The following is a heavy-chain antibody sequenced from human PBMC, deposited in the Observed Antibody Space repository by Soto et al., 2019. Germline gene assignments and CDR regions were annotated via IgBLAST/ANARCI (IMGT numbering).Heavy chain of an antibody. CDR3: ARATYNWNHES. J-gene: IGHJ4*02. CDR1: GFPLEKYG. D-gene: IGHD1-20*01. CDR2: SSFSGDYI. V-gene: IGHV3-21*01. Sequence: PGGSLRLSGAVSGFPLEKYGMNWVRQAPGKGLEWVSSSSFSGDYIYHADSVKGRLTISGDNARNSLYLQMNRLGVDDTALYFCARATYNWNHESWGQRTQVTVSS.